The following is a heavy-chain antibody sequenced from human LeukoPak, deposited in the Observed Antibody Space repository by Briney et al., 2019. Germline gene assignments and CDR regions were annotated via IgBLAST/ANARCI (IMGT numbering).Heavy chain of an antibody. CDR1: GGTFSSYA. V-gene: IGHV1-2*02. CDR2: INPNSGGT. J-gene: IGHJ4*02. Sequence: ASVKVSCKASGGTFSSYAISWVRQAPGQGLEWMGWINPNSGGTNYAQKFQGRVTMTRDTSISTAYMELSRLRSDDTAVYYCARDLGYWGQGTLVTVSS. CDR3: ARDLGY.